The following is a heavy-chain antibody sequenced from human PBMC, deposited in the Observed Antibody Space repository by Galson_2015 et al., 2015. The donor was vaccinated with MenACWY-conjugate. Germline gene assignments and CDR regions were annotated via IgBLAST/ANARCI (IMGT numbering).Heavy chain of an antibody. D-gene: IGHD1-26*01. CDR1: KFTFADFA. CDR2: IRGKAYGGTT. CDR3: GRCRAAACWELGCEFFES. J-gene: IGHJ5*01. V-gene: IGHV3-49*03. Sequence: SLRLSCAASKFTFADFAISWFRQAPGKGLEWLGFIRGKAYGGTTEYAASVKGRFTISRDDSKSIAYLQMNSLKSEDTGVYYCGRCRAAACWELGCEFFESGGQGTLVTVSS.